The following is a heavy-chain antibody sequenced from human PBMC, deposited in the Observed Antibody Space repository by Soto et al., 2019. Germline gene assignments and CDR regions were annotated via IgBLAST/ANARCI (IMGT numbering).Heavy chain of an antibody. CDR1: GYTFTSYG. CDR3: ARDSRQVAVAGIPDYFDY. V-gene: IGHV1-18*01. CDR2: ISAYNGNT. D-gene: IGHD6-19*01. Sequence: QVQLVQSGAEVKKPGASVKVSCKASGYTFTSYGISWVRQAPGQGLEWMGWISAYNGNTNYAQKLQGRVTMTTDTSTSTAHMELRSLRSDDTAVYYCARDSRQVAVAGIPDYFDYWGQGTLVTVSS. J-gene: IGHJ4*02.